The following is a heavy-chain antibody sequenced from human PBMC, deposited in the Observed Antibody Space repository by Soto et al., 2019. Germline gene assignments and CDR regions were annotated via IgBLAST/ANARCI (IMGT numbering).Heavy chain of an antibody. D-gene: IGHD3-22*01. CDR1: GFTFSSYA. J-gene: IGHJ6*02. Sequence: QVQLVESGGGVVQPGRSLRLSCAASGFTFSSYAMHWVRQAPGKGLEWVAVISYDGSNKYYADSVKGRFTISRENYKNKLYLKMNSLRAEDTAVDYCARDRYYDSSGYSNGMDVWGQGTTVTVSS. CDR2: ISYDGSNK. V-gene: IGHV3-30-3*01. CDR3: ARDRYYDSSGYSNGMDV.